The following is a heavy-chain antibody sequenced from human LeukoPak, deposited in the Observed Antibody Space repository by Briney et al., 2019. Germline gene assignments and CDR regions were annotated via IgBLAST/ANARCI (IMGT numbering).Heavy chain of an antibody. CDR1: GFIFSSYW. Sequence: GGSLRLSCAASGFIFSSYWMHWVRQAPGEGLVWVSRINIDGSSTIYADSVKGRFAISRDNAKNTLYLQMNSLRAEDTAVYYCARAAYTAAFDYWGQGTLVTVSS. J-gene: IGHJ4*02. D-gene: IGHD3-16*01. CDR3: ARAAYTAAFDY. V-gene: IGHV3-74*01. CDR2: INIDGSST.